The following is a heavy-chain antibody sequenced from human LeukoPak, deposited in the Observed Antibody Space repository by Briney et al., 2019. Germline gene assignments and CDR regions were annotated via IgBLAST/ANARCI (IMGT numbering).Heavy chain of an antibody. CDR2: IYTSGST. CDR1: GGSIRSDY. J-gene: IGHJ4*02. CDR3: ARDVIAAPGTADY. Sequence: SETLSLTCNVSGGSIRSDYWSWIRQSPGKGLEWIGRIYTSGSTNYNPSLRSRVTMSVDTSQNQFSLKLSSVTAADTAVYYCARDVIAAPGTADYWGQGTLVTVSS. D-gene: IGHD6-13*01. V-gene: IGHV4-4*07.